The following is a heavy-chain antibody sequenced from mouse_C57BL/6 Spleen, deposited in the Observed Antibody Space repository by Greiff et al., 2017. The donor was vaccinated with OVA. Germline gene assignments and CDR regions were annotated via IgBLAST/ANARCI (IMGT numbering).Heavy chain of an antibody. D-gene: IGHD2-4*01. CDR1: GYTFTSYW. J-gene: IGHJ4*01. CDR3: ARKKDYAGDSYAMDY. V-gene: IGHV1-69*01. Sequence: QVQLQQPGAELVMPGASVKLSCKASGYTFTSYWMHWVKQRPGQGLEWIGEIDPSDSYTNYNQKFKGKSTLTVDKSSSTAYMQLSSLTSEDSAVYYWARKKDYAGDSYAMDYWGKGTSVTVSS. CDR2: IDPSDSYT.